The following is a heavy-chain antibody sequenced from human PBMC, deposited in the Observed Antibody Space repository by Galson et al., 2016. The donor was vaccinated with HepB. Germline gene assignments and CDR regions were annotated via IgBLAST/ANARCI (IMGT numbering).Heavy chain of an antibody. CDR1: GFSFDESA. J-gene: IGHJ6*04. V-gene: IGHV3-23*01. CDR3: ASTPSSSIDFYYYGMDV. D-gene: IGHD6-6*01. Sequence: SLRLSCAASGFSFDESAMHWVRQAPGKGLEWVSGISGSGSSTYYADAVRGWFTMSRDNSKKTLYLQMNSLRAEDTAVYYCASTPSSSIDFYYYGMDVWGKGTTVTVSS. CDR2: ISGSGSST.